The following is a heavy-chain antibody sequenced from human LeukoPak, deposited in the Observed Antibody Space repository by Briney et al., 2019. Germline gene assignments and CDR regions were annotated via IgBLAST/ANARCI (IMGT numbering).Heavy chain of an antibody. CDR3: TRHDEYYDSWSGYPFYYYYYYMDV. Sequence: PGGSLRLSCAASGFTFSGSAMHWVRQASGKGLEWVGRIRSKANSYATAYAASVKGRFTISRDDSKNTAYPQMNSLKTEDTAVYYCTRHDEYYDSWSGYPFYYYYYYMDVWGKGTTVTVSS. CDR1: GFTFSGSA. D-gene: IGHD3-3*01. CDR2: IRSKANSYAT. V-gene: IGHV3-73*01. J-gene: IGHJ6*03.